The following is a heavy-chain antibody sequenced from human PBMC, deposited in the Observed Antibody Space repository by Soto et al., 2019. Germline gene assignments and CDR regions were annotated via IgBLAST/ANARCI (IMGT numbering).Heavy chain of an antibody. D-gene: IGHD1-26*01. CDR2: IKSETDGGTT. CDR3: TTGIVGATTDYYYYYGMDV. Sequence: PGGSLRLSCAASGFTFSNAWMSWVRQAPGKGLEWVGRIKSETDGGTTDYAAPVKGRFTISRDDSKNTLYLQMNSLKTEDTAVYYCTTGIVGATTDYYYYYGMDVWGQGTTVTVSS. CDR1: GFTFSNAW. J-gene: IGHJ6*02. V-gene: IGHV3-15*01.